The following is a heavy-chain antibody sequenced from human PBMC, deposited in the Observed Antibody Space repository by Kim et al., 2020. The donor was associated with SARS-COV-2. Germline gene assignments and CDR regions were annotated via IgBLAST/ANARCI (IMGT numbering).Heavy chain of an antibody. J-gene: IGHJ4*02. Sequence: PFLKMRVSISVDRSKNQFSLKLSSVTAADTAVYYCARVSAAAGTGYYFDYWGQGTLVTVSS. V-gene: IGHV4-30-2*01. CDR3: ARVSAAAGTGYYFDY. D-gene: IGHD6-13*01.